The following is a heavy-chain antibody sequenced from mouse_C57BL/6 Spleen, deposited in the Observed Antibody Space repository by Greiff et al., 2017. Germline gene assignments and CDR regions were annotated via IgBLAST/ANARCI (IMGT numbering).Heavy chain of an antibody. V-gene: IGHV7-3*01. Sequence: EVKLVESGGGLVQPGGSLSLSCAASGFTFTDYYMSWVRQPPGKALEWLGFIRNKANGYTTEYSASVKGRFTISRDNSQSILYLQMNALRAEDSATYYCARYIYYGSSYAMDYWGQGTSVTVSS. CDR2: IRNKANGYTT. D-gene: IGHD1-1*01. J-gene: IGHJ4*01. CDR1: GFTFTDYY. CDR3: ARYIYYGSSYAMDY.